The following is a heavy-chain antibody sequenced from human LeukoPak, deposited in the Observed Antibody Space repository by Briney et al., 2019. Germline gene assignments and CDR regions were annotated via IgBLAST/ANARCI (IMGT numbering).Heavy chain of an antibody. CDR3: AREYGSGSYYPFDY. CDR2: IYYSGST. CDR1: GGSISSHY. V-gene: IGHV4-59*11. J-gene: IGHJ4*02. Sequence: PSETLSLTCTVSGGSISSHYWSWIRQPPGKGLEWIGYIYYSGSTNYNPSLKSRVTISVDTSKNQFSLKLSSVTAADTAVYYCAREYGSGSYYPFDYWGQGALVTVSS. D-gene: IGHD3-10*01.